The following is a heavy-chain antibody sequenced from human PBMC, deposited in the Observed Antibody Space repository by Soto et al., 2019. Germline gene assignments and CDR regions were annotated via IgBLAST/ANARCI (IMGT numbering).Heavy chain of an antibody. V-gene: IGHV1-69*13. CDR1: GGTFSSYA. D-gene: IGHD1-7*01. J-gene: IGHJ5*02. CDR2: IIPIFGTA. Sequence: SVKVSCKASGGTFSSYAISWVRQAPGQGLEWMGGIIPIFGTANYAQKFQGRVTITADESTSTAYMELSSLRSEDTAVYYCAKSGTDGNWFDPWGQGNLVTVSS. CDR3: AKSGTDGNWFDP.